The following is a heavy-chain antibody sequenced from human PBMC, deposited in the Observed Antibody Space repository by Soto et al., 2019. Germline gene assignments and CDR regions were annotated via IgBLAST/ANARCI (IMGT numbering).Heavy chain of an antibody. CDR3: ARDRPKNPYYFDY. CDR1: GGSISSGEYY. J-gene: IGHJ4*02. CDR2: IYYSGST. Sequence: QVQLQESGPGLVKPSQTLSLTCTVSGGSISSGEYYWSWIRQPPGKGLEWIGYIYYSGSTYYNPSLKSRVTISVDTSKNQFSLKLSSVTAADTAVYYCARDRPKNPYYFDYWGQGTLVTVSS. V-gene: IGHV4-30-4*01.